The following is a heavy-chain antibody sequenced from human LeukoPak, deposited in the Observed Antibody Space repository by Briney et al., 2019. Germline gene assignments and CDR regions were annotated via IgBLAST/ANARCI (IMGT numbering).Heavy chain of an antibody. Sequence: PGGSLRLSCAASGFTFSSYAMHWVRQAPGKGLEWVAVISYDGSNKYYADSVKGRFTISRDNSKNTLYLQMNSPRAEDTAVYYCARDVDMGGSLDYWGQGTLVTVSS. D-gene: IGHD5-24*01. CDR2: ISYDGSNK. V-gene: IGHV3-30-3*01. CDR1: GFTFSSYA. J-gene: IGHJ4*02. CDR3: ARDVDMGGSLDY.